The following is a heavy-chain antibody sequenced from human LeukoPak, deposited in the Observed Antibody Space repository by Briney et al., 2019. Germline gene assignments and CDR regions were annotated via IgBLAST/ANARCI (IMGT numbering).Heavy chain of an antibody. D-gene: IGHD2-15*01. V-gene: IGHV4-34*01. CDR3: ARYCSGGSCYYYYYGMDV. Sequence: SETLSLTCAVYGGSFSGYYWSWIRQPPGEGLEWSGEINHSGGTNYNPCRKCRVSISVDRSKNQYCRKLSSVAAADTAVYYCARYCSGGSCYYYYYGMDVWGQGTTVTVS. J-gene: IGHJ6*02. CDR1: GGSFSGYY. CDR2: INHSGGT.